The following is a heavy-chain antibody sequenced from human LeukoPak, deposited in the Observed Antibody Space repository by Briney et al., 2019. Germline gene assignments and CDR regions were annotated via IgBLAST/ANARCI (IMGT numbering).Heavy chain of an antibody. D-gene: IGHD4-17*01. CDR2: INSDGSST. V-gene: IGHV3-74*01. CDR3: VKDLNYGDYLFDY. Sequence: GGSLRLSCAASGFTFSSYWMHWVRQAPGKGLVWVSRINSDGSSTSYADSVKGRFTISRDNSKNTLYLQMSSLRAEDTAVYYCVKDLNYGDYLFDYWGQGTLVTVSS. J-gene: IGHJ4*02. CDR1: GFTFSSYW.